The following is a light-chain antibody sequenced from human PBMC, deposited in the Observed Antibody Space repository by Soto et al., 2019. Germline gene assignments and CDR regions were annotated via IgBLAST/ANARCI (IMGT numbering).Light chain of an antibody. Sequence: DIVMTQSPDSLAVSLGERATINCKSSQSVLYSSNNKKYLAWYQQKPGQTPKKLIYWASTRESGVPARISGSGSGTDFTLTNSSLQAEDVAVYYCQQYYSTPRTVGGGTKVDSK. CDR2: WAS. CDR3: QQYYSTPRT. V-gene: IGKV4-1*01. CDR1: QSVLYSSNNKKY. J-gene: IGKJ4*01.